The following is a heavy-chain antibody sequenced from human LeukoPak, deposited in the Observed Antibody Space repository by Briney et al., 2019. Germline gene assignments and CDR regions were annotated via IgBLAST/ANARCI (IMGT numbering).Heavy chain of an antibody. D-gene: IGHD5-24*01. J-gene: IGHJ3*02. Sequence: ASVMVSCKASGYTFTSYDINWVRQATGQGREGMGWMNPNSDNTGYAQKFQGGVTMTRNTSISTAYMELSSVRSEDTAVYYCARGRWLQLLDAFDIWGQGTMVTVSS. V-gene: IGHV1-8*01. CDR3: ARGRWLQLLDAFDI. CDR2: MNPNSDNT. CDR1: GYTFTSYD.